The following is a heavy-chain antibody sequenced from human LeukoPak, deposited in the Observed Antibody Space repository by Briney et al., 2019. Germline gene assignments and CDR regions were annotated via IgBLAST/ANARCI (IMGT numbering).Heavy chain of an antibody. D-gene: IGHD4-17*01. V-gene: IGHV4-34*01. CDR1: GGSFSGYY. J-gene: IGHJ4*02. Sequence: PSETLSLTCAVYGGSFSGYYWSWIRQPPGKGLEWIGEISHNGSTNYNPSLKSRVTKSVDTSKNQFSLRLSSVTAADTAVYYCAYGDRGLDYWGQGTLVTVSS. CDR3: AYGDRGLDY. CDR2: ISHNGST.